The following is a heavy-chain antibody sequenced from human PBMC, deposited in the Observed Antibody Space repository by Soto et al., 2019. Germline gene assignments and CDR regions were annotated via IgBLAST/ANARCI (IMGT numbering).Heavy chain of an antibody. D-gene: IGHD5-12*01. CDR2: IKSDGTTT. CDR1: GFTFSSYW. Sequence: PGGSLRLSCAASGFTFSSYWMHWVRQAPGKGLVWLSRIKSDGTTTSYADSVKGRFTISRDNAKNTLYLRMNSLRAEDTAVYYCARDVTYSGYDIHFDYWGQGALVTVSS. J-gene: IGHJ4*02. CDR3: ARDVTYSGYDIHFDY. V-gene: IGHV3-74*01.